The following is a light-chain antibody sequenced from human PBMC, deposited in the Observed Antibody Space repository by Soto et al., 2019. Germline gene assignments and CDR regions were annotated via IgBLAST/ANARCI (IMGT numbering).Light chain of an antibody. Sequence: QSVLTQPRSVSGSPGQSVTISCTGTSSDVGAYNFVSWYLQHPGKVPKLMIYDVSRRPSGFPDRFSGSNAGNTASLTISGLQADDEADYYCCSYAGSYTLVFGGGTKLTVL. J-gene: IGLJ3*02. V-gene: IGLV2-11*01. CDR2: DVS. CDR1: SSDVGAYNF. CDR3: CSYAGSYTLV.